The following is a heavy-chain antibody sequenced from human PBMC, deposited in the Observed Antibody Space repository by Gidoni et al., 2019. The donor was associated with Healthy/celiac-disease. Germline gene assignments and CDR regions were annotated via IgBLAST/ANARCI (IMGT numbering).Heavy chain of an antibody. Sequence: QKFQGRVTMTRNTSISTAYMELSSLGSEDTAVYYCARGRRGSYDYWGQGTLVTVSS. D-gene: IGHD1-26*01. CDR3: ARGRRGSYDY. J-gene: IGHJ4*02. V-gene: IGHV1-8*01.